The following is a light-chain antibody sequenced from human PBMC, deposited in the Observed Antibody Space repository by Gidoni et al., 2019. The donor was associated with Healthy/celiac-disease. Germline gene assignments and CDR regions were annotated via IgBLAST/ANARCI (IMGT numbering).Light chain of an antibody. V-gene: IGKV1-39*01. CDR3: QQSYSTPRT. J-gene: IGKJ1*01. CDR2: AAS. Sequence: DIQLTQSPSSLSASVGDRVTITCLASQRISSYLNWYQQKPGKAPQLLIYAASSLQSGGPSRFSGSGSGADFTLTISSLQPEDFATYYCQQSYSTPRTFGQGTKVEIK. CDR1: QRISSY.